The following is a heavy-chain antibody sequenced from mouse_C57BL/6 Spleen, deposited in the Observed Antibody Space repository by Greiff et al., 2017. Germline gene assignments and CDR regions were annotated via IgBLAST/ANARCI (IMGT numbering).Heavy chain of an antibody. D-gene: IGHD2-2*01. J-gene: IGHJ4*01. CDR3: ARTGLRRAMDY. CDR2: INPNNGGT. Sequence: EVQGVESGPELVKPGASVKISCKASGYTFTDYYMNWVKQSHGKSLEWIGDINPNNGGTSYNQKFKGKATLTVDKSSSTAYMELRSLTSEDSAVYYCARTGLRRAMDYWGQGTSVTVSS. V-gene: IGHV1-26*01. CDR1: GYTFTDYY.